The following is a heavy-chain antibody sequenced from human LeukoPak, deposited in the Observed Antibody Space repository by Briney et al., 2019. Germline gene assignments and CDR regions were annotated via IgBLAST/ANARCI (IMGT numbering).Heavy chain of an antibody. Sequence: PGGSLRLSCGASGFTFSSYGMHWVRQAPGKGLEWVAFIRYDGNNKYQPDSVKGRFTISRDNSKNTLYLQMNSLRAEDTAVYYCAKDGGPGTFSYYYYMDVWGKGTTVTVSS. CDR2: IRYDGNNK. D-gene: IGHD1-14*01. J-gene: IGHJ6*03. V-gene: IGHV3-30*02. CDR3: AKDGGPGTFSYYYYMDV. CDR1: GFTFSSYG.